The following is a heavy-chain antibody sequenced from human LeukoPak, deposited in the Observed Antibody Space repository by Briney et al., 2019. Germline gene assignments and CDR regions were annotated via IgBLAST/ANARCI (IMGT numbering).Heavy chain of an antibody. Sequence: PSETLSLTCAAYGGSFSGNYWSWVRQPPGKGLEWIGEINYRGSTNYNPSLKSRVTIPVDTSKNQFSLKVNSVTAADTAVYYCARVPESVGINYFDSWGQGTLVTVSS. CDR2: INYRGST. D-gene: IGHD1-26*01. J-gene: IGHJ4*02. CDR1: GGSFSGNY. V-gene: IGHV4-34*01. CDR3: ARVPESVGINYFDS.